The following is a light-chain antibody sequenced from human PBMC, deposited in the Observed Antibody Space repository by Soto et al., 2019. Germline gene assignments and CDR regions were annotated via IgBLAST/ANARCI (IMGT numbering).Light chain of an antibody. CDR3: QQYDYWPRT. CDR1: QSISSS. J-gene: IGKJ1*01. V-gene: IGKV3-15*01. CDR2: GVS. Sequence: EVVMTQSPATLSVSPGESATLSCRASQSISSSKLAWYQQNPGQAPRLLLFGVSNRATGIPARFSGSGSGTEFTLIISSLQSEDFAVYYCQQYDYWPRTFGQGTKVEIK.